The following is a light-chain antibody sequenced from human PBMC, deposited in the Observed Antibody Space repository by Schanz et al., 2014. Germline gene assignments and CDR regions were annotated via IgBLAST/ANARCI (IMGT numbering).Light chain of an antibody. CDR2: GAS. Sequence: EIVLTQSPGTLSLSPGERATLSCRASQTVGSNHLAWYQLKPGQAPRLLIYGASSRATGIPDRFSGSGFGTDFTLTISRLEPEDFAVYYCQQYGSSPGTFGQGTKVEIK. V-gene: IGKV3-20*01. J-gene: IGKJ1*01. CDR3: QQYGSSPGT. CDR1: QTVGSNH.